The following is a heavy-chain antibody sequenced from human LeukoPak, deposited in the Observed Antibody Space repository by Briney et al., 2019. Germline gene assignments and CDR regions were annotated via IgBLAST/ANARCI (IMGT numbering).Heavy chain of an antibody. V-gene: IGHV1-2*04. CDR1: GYTFTGYY. D-gene: IGHD3-9*01. Sequence: GASVKVSCKASGYTFTGYYMHWVRQAPGQGLEWMGWINPNSGGTNYAQKFQGWVTMTRDTSISTAYMELSRLRSDDTAVYYCARESGDILTGYLDWGQGTLVTVSS. CDR3: ARESGDILTGYLD. J-gene: IGHJ4*02. CDR2: INPNSGGT.